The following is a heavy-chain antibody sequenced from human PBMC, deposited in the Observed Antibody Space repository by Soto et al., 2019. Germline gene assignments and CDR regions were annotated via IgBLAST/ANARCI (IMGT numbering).Heavy chain of an antibody. CDR3: ARASTSGNYWHFY. J-gene: IGHJ4*02. CDR2: ISCYNGDT. V-gene: IGHV1-18*01. D-gene: IGHD3-10*01. CDR1: GYTFTDNG. Sequence: EASVKVSCKASGYTFTDNGIIWVRQAPGQGLEWMGWISCYNGDTKYAQKLQGRVTMTTDTSTSTAFMELRDLRADDTAVYFCARASTSGNYWHFYWGQGTLVTVSS.